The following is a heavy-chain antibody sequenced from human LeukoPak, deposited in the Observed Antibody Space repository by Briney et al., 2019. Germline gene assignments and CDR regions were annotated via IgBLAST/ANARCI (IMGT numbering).Heavy chain of an antibody. Sequence: PGGSLRLSCAASGFTFSSYAMHWVRQAPGKGLEWVSSISSSSSYIYYADSVKGRFTISRDNAKNSLYLQMNSLRAEDTAVYYCATEMATTEYYFDYWGQGTLVTVSS. V-gene: IGHV3-21*01. CDR3: ATEMATTEYYFDY. D-gene: IGHD5-24*01. CDR2: ISSSSSYI. J-gene: IGHJ4*02. CDR1: GFTFSSYA.